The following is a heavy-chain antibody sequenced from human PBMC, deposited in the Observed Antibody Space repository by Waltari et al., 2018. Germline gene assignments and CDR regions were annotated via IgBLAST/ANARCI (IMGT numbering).Heavy chain of an antibody. CDR1: GFTFSSYS. CDR3: AIGLSSSWYFSPFDY. V-gene: IGHV3-48*01. CDR2: ISSSSSTI. D-gene: IGHD6-13*01. J-gene: IGHJ4*02. Sequence: EVQLVESGGGLVQPGGSLRLSCAASGFTFSSYSMNWVRQAPGKGLEWVSYISSSSSTIYYADSVKGRFTISRDNAKNSLYLQMNSLRAEDTAVYYCAIGLSSSWYFSPFDYWGQGTLVTVSS.